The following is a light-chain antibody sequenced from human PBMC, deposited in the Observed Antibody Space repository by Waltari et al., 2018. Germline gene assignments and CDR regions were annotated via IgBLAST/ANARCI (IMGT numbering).Light chain of an antibody. Sequence: SYELSQSPSVSVSPGQTASIPCSGDGLGNKYVSWFQQRPGQSPVLVIYEDAKRPSGVPARISGSNSENMATLTISGTQAADEADYYCQAWDPTSHVTFGGGTKLTVL. J-gene: IGLJ2*01. CDR3: QAWDPTSHVT. V-gene: IGLV3-1*01. CDR2: EDA. CDR1: GLGNKY.